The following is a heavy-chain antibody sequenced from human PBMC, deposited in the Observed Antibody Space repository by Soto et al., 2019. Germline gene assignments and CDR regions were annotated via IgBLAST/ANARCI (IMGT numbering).Heavy chain of an antibody. CDR1: GGTFNTLS. V-gene: IGHV1-69*06. J-gene: IGHJ4*02. CDR3: TTRDQGRFDH. CDR2: IIPLFDST. Sequence: QVLLVQSGAEGKRPGSSAKVSCKPSGGTFNTLSINWVRQAPGQGREWVGAIIPLFDSTNYAQKFQDRVTINADKSMDTAYLELNNLRSDDTAVYYCTTRDQGRFDHWGQGTPLTVSS.